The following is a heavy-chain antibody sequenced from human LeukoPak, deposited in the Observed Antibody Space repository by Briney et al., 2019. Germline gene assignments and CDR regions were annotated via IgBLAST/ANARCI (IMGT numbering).Heavy chain of an antibody. CDR2: IYHSGST. J-gene: IGHJ6*03. CDR1: GGSFSGYY. V-gene: IGHV4-34*01. CDR3: ARVGQQPDYYYYYMDV. Sequence: SETLSLTCAVYGGSFSGYYWSWIRQPPGKGLEWIGYIYHSGSTYYNPSLKSRVTISVDRSKNQFSLKLSSVTAADTAVYYCARVGQQPDYYYYYMDVWGKGTTVTVSS. D-gene: IGHD6-13*01.